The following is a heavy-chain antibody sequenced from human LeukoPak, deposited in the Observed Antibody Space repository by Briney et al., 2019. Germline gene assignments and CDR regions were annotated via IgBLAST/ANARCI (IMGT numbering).Heavy chain of an antibody. CDR2: IIPILGTA. V-gene: IGHV1-69*10. J-gene: IGHJ3*02. CDR3: ASEATIFGVVISNAFDI. D-gene: IGHD3-3*01. CDR1: GYTFTSYA. Sequence: ASVKVSCKASGYTFTSYAMNWVRQAPGQGLEWMGGIIPILGTANYAQNFQGRVTITADKSTSTAYMELSSLRSEDTAVYYCASEATIFGVVISNAFDIWGQGTMVTVSS.